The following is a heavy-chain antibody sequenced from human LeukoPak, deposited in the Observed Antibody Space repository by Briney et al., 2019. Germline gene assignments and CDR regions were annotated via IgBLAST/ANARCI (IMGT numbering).Heavy chain of an antibody. Sequence: GGSLRLSCAASGVMFPSYWMTWVRQAPGKGLEWVANIKQDGSEKYYVDSVKGRFTVSRDNAKNSVYLQMNSLRAEDTAVYYCARRHHFGFLDSWGQGTLVTVSS. CDR2: IKQDGSEK. CDR3: ARRHHFGFLDS. CDR1: GVMFPSYW. D-gene: IGHD3-10*01. V-gene: IGHV3-7*04. J-gene: IGHJ4*02.